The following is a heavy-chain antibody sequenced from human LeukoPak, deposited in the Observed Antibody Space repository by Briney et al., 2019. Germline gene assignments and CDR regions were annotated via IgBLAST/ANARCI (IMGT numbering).Heavy chain of an antibody. J-gene: IGHJ5*02. CDR3: ARGPDSSGYSLWFDP. Sequence: GGSLRLSCAASGFTFSSYSMNWVRQAPGEGLEWVSSISSSSYIYYTDSLKSRFTITRDNPKNSMYLQMNTLRAADTAAYYCARGPDSSGYSLWFDPWGKGTLVTVSS. D-gene: IGHD3-22*01. V-gene: IGHV3-21*01. CDR2: ISSSSYI. CDR1: GFTFSSYS.